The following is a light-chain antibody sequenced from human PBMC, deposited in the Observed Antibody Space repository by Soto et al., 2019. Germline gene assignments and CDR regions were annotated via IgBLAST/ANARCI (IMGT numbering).Light chain of an antibody. CDR1: QGLSSW. CDR2: SGS. Sequence: DIQMTQSPSSVSVSVGDRVTITCRASQGLSSWLAWYQQKPGKAPKLLIYSGSSLQSGVSSRFSGSGGGTDFTLTISSLQPEDFATYYCQQANSFPITFGQGTRLEIK. CDR3: QQANSFPIT. V-gene: IGKV1D-12*01. J-gene: IGKJ5*01.